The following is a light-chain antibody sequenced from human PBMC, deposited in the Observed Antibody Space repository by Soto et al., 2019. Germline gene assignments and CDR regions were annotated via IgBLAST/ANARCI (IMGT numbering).Light chain of an antibody. CDR3: QQSYSTLLT. CDR2: AAS. V-gene: IGKV1-39*01. Sequence: DIQMTQSPSSLSASVGDRVTITCRASQSICSYLNWYQQKPGKAPKLLIYAASSLQSGVPSRFSGSGSGTDFTLTISSLQPEDFATYYCQQSYSTLLTFGQGTKWIS. J-gene: IGKJ1*01. CDR1: QSICSY.